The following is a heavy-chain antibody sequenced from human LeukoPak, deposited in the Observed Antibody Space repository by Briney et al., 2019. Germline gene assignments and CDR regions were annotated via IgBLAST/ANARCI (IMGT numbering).Heavy chain of an antibody. CDR1: GGSISSYY. D-gene: IGHD2-2*01. J-gene: IGHJ6*02. CDR2: IYYSGST. Sequence: TSETLSLTCTVSGGSISSYYWSWIRQPPGKGLEWIGYIYYSGSTNYNPSLKSRVTMSVDTSKNQFSLKLSSVTAADTAVYYCATEVVPAAIGYYYYGMDVWGQGTTVTVSS. V-gene: IGHV4-59*12. CDR3: ATEVVPAAIGYYYYGMDV.